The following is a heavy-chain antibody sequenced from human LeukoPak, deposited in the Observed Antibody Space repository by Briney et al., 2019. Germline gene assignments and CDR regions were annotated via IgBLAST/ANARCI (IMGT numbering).Heavy chain of an antibody. D-gene: IGHD1-20*01. Sequence: GESLKISCMGSGYTFTNYWIGWVRQLPGKGLEWMGIIYPGDSETRYSPSFQGQVTISADKSISTAYLQWSSLKASDTAMYYCARQRYNWNDVDYWGQGTLVTVSS. CDR3: ARQRYNWNDVDY. CDR2: IYPGDSET. V-gene: IGHV5-51*01. J-gene: IGHJ4*02. CDR1: GYTFTNYW.